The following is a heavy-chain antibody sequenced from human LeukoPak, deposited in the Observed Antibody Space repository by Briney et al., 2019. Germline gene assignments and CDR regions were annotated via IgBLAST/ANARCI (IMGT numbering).Heavy chain of an antibody. CDR1: GGSISSYY. J-gene: IGHJ5*02. CDR2: IYYSGST. V-gene: IGHV4-59*08. CDR3: ARHVGGRPNMNWFDP. D-gene: IGHD3-16*01. Sequence: SETLSLTCTVSGGSISSYYWSWIRQPPGKGLEWIGYIYYSGSTNYNPSLKSRVTTSVDTSKNQFSLKLSSVTAADTAVYYCARHVGGRPNMNWFDPWGQGTLVTVSS.